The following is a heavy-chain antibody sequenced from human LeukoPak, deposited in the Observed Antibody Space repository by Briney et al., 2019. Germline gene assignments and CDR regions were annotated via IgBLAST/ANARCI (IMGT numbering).Heavy chain of an antibody. J-gene: IGHJ4*02. CDR2: ISSSSYI. D-gene: IGHD2-15*01. Sequence: PGGSLRLSCAASGFTFSSYSMNWVRQAPGKGLEWVSSISSSSYIYYADSVKGRFTISRDNAKNSLYLEMNSLRAEDTALYYCAKEDEAASGYFDYWGQGTLVTVSS. V-gene: IGHV3-21*04. CDR1: GFTFSSYS. CDR3: AKEDEAASGYFDY.